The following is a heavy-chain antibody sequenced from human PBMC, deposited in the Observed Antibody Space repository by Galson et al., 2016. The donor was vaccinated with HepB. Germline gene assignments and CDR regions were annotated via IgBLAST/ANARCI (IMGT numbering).Heavy chain of an antibody. CDR3: AKDNSSPPCDHYGIDG. V-gene: IGHV4-39*07. CDR2: IHYSGNS. Sequence: SETLSLTCIVSDASIGSSSYYWGWIRQPPGKGLEWIGNIHYSGNSYYNPSLKGRVTISIDTSKNQFSRKLNSVTAADTAVYYCAKDNSSPPCDHYGIDGWGRGRTVIVSS. J-gene: IGHJ6*02. D-gene: IGHD5-18*01. CDR1: DASIGSSSYY.